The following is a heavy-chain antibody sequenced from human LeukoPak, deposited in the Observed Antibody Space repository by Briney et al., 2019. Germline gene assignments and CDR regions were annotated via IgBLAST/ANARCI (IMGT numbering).Heavy chain of an antibody. Sequence: PSETLSLTCTVSGGSISSYYWSCIRQPPGKGLEWIWYIYYSGSTNYNPSLKSRVTISVDTSKNQFSLKLSSVTAADTAVYYCAGASYDSSGVHWGQGTLVTVSS. CDR3: AGASYDSSGVH. CDR1: GGSISSYY. D-gene: IGHD3-22*01. V-gene: IGHV4-59*01. J-gene: IGHJ4*02. CDR2: IYYSGST.